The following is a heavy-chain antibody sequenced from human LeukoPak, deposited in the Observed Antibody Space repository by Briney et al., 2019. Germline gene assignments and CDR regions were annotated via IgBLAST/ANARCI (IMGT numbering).Heavy chain of an antibody. D-gene: IGHD5-18*01. J-gene: IGHJ4*02. CDR1: GFTVSSNY. CDR2: IYSGGST. Sequence: GGSLRLSCAASGFTVSSNYMSWVRQAPRKGLEWVSVIYSGGSTYYADSVKGRFTISRDNSKNTLYLQMNSLRAEDTAVYYCASTSRAKGYSYGLDYWGQGTLVTVSS. CDR3: ASTSRAKGYSYGLDY. V-gene: IGHV3-53*01.